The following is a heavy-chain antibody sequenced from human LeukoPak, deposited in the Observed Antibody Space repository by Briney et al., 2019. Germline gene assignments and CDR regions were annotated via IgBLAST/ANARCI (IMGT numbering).Heavy chain of an antibody. CDR1: GFPFSNYA. Sequence: GGSLRLSCTASGFPFSNYAMNWVRQTPGKGLEWVALISFDGGKIYYADSVKGRFTISRDNSKNTLFLQMNSLTVEDTAVYYCARDPAKGAATYFDYWGQGTRVTVSS. CDR2: ISFDGGKI. V-gene: IGHV3-30*04. CDR3: ARDPAKGAATYFDY. J-gene: IGHJ4*02. D-gene: IGHD2-15*01.